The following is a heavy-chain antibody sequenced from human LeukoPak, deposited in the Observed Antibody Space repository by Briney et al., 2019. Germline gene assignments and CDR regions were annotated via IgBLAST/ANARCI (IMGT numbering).Heavy chain of an antibody. D-gene: IGHD2-15*01. CDR2: KYARGSS. CDR1: GGSFSGYY. CDR3: ARGRYCSADICTGGDSFDI. Sequence: SETLSLTCAVYGGSFSGYYWSWIRQPAGKGLEWIGRKYARGSSNYNPPVQSRVTMSVDTSKNQFSLKLRSVTAADTAVYYCARGRYCSADICTGGDSFDIWGQGTMVSVSP. V-gene: IGHV4-59*10. J-gene: IGHJ3*02.